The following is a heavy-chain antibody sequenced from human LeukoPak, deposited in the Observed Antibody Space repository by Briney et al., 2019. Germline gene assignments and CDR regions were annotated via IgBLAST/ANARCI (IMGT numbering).Heavy chain of an antibody. CDR3: VRVNYGGNSVYHFDD. D-gene: IGHD4-23*01. J-gene: IGHJ4*02. V-gene: IGHV3-23*01. Sequence: GGSLRLSCAASGFYLWRYARSWGRQVPGKGLEWVADISGGGDVTHYADSVQGRFTISIDNSKNSVLLQMGSLRAHDTAVYYCVRVNYGGNSVYHFDDSGQRSLVTVSS. CDR1: GFYLWRYA. CDR2: ISGGGDVT.